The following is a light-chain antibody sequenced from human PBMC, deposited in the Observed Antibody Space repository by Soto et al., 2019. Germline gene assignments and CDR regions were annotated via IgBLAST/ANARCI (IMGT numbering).Light chain of an antibody. CDR2: DVS. Sequence: QSALTQPASVSGSPGQSITISCTGTSSDVGGYNYVSWYQQHPGKAPKLMIYDVSNRPSGVSNRFSGSKSGNTAFLAISGLQAEDEADYYCTSYISSSTPYVFGTGTKLTVL. CDR3: TSYISSSTPYV. CDR1: SSDVGGYNY. V-gene: IGLV2-14*01. J-gene: IGLJ1*01.